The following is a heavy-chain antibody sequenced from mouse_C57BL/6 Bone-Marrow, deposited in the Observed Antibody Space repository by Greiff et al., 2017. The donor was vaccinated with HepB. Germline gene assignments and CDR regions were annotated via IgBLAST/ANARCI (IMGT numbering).Heavy chain of an antibody. D-gene: IGHD4-1*01. J-gene: IGHJ4*01. CDR1: GFTFSDYY. CDR2: INYDGSST. CDR3: ARVPNPYAMDY. Sequence: DVKLVESEGGLVQPGSSMKLSCTASGFTFSDYYMAWVRQVPEKGLEWVANINYDGSSTYYLDSLKSRFIISRDNAKNILYLQMSSLKSEDTATYYCARVPNPYAMDYWGQGTSVTVSS. V-gene: IGHV5-16*01.